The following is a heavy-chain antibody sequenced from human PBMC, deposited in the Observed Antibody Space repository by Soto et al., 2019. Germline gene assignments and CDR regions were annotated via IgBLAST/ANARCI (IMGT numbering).Heavy chain of an antibody. Sequence: ASVNVSCKXSGYTFTSYAMHWVRQAPGQRLEWMGWINAGNGNTKYSQKFQGRVTITRDTSASTAYMELSSLRSEDTAVYYCARSNAEFNCSGGSCYLYKGVWFDPWGQGTLVTVSS. CDR1: GYTFTSYA. V-gene: IGHV1-3*01. CDR3: ARSNAEFNCSGGSCYLYKGVWFDP. D-gene: IGHD2-15*01. CDR2: INAGNGNT. J-gene: IGHJ5*02.